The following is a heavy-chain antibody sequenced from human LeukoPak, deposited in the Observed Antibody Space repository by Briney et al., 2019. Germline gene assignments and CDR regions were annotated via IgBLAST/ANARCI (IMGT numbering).Heavy chain of an antibody. Sequence: GGSLRLSCAASGFTFSTYGMNWVRQAPGEGLEWVSSISSSSSYIYYADSVKGRFTISRDNSKNTLYLQMNSLRAEDTAVYYCAKDLRSGWPYYFDYWGQGTLVTVSS. CDR2: ISSSSSYI. D-gene: IGHD6-19*01. CDR1: GFTFSTYG. J-gene: IGHJ4*02. CDR3: AKDLRSGWPYYFDY. V-gene: IGHV3-21*01.